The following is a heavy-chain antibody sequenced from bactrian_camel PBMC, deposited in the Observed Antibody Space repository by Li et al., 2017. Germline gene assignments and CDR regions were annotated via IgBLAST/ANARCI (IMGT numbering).Heavy chain of an antibody. J-gene: IGHJ6*01. D-gene: IGHD3*01. V-gene: IGHV3S9*01. CDR3: AAEKHCNYGYPRRFGW. Sequence: HVQLVESGGGSVQAGGSLRLSCTYSEYTHTTYAMGWFRQVPGKEREGVAGIGSEGTTGNADSVKGRFTISKDNAKNTLYLQMNSLKPEDTAMYYCAAEKHCNYGYPRRFGWWGPGTQVTVS. CDR1: EYTHTTYA. CDR2: IGSEGTT.